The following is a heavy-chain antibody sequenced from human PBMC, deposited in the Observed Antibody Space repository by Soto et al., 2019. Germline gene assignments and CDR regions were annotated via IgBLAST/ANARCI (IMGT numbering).Heavy chain of an antibody. CDR2: ISDSGGST. V-gene: IGHV3-23*01. CDR1: GFTFSSYA. CDR3: AKGVIQLWLSGGFDY. J-gene: IGHJ4*02. Sequence: GGSLRLSCAASGFTFSSYAMSWVRQAPGKGLEWVSGISDSGGSTYYADSVKGRFSISRDTSKNTLYLQMNSLRAEDTAVYYCAKGVIQLWLSGGFDYWGQGTLVTVSS. D-gene: IGHD5-18*01.